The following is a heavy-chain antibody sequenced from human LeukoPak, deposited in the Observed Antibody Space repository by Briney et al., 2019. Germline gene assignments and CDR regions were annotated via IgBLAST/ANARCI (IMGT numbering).Heavy chain of an antibody. CDR3: AKGRISGWYGVFDY. CDR1: GFTLGDYA. Sequence: GGSLRLSCTTSGFTLGDYAVSWFRQAPGKGLEWVGFIRNKGSGGAIEYAASVKGRFSISRDDSKSVAYLQMNSLKTEDTAIYYCAKGRISGWYGVFDYWGQGTLVTVSS. D-gene: IGHD6-19*01. CDR2: IRNKGSGGAI. J-gene: IGHJ4*02. V-gene: IGHV3-49*03.